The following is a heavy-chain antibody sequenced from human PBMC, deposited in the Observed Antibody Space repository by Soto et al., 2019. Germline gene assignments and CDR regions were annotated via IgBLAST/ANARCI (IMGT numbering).Heavy chain of an antibody. Sequence: SQTISLTYAMSGDQVSSSDATCDAIRQSASGGLEWLGRTYYRSKWYNDYAVSVKSRITINPDTSKNQISLQLNSVTPEDTAVYYCVRLIGNSWLDYWGQGTLVTVSS. V-gene: IGHV6-1*01. CDR2: TYYRSKWYN. D-gene: IGHD6-13*01. CDR1: GDQVSSSDAT. CDR3: VRLIGNSWLDY. J-gene: IGHJ4*02.